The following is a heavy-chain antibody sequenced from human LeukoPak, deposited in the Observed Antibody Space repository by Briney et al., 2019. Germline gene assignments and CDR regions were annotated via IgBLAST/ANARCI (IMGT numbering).Heavy chain of an antibody. CDR3: ARLGDIVVVPAAMD. CDR1: GGSISSSSYY. J-gene: IGHJ4*02. V-gene: IGHV4-39*01. Sequence: SETLSLTCTVSGGSISSSSYYWGWIRQPPEKGLEWIGSIYYSGSTYYNPSLKSRVTISVDTSKNQFSLKLSSVTAADTAVYYCARLGDIVVVPAAMDWGQGTLVTVSS. CDR2: IYYSGST. D-gene: IGHD2-2*01.